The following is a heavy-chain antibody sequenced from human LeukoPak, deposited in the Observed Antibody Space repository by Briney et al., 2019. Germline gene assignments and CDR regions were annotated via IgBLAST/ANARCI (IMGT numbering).Heavy chain of an antibody. J-gene: IGHJ4*02. CDR3: ARNPSLHSGYDLDY. CDR2: IIPILGIA. CDR1: GGTFSSYA. Sequence: GSSVKVSCKASGGTFSSYAISWVRQAPGQGLEWMGRIIPILGIANYAQKFQGRVTITADKSTSTAYMELSSLRSEDTAVYYCARNPSLHSGYDLDYWGQGTLVTVSS. D-gene: IGHD5-12*01. V-gene: IGHV1-69*04.